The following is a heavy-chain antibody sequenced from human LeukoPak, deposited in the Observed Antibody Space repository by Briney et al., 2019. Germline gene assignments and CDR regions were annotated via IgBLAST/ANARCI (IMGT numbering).Heavy chain of an antibody. V-gene: IGHV3-30*02. CDR2: IPYDGSNK. CDR3: AKAPLRYQLLYRADY. D-gene: IGHD2-2*02. Sequence: GGSLRLSCAASGFAFSRHGIRWVRQAPGKGLEWVAFIPYDGSNKFYADSVKGRFTISRDNSKNTLYLQMNSLRTEDTAVYYCAKAPLRYQLLYRADYWGQGTLDTVSS. CDR1: GFAFSRHG. J-gene: IGHJ4*02.